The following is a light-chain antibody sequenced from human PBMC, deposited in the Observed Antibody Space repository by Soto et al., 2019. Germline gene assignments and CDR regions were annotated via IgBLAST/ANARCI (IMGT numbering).Light chain of an antibody. CDR2: KAS. Sequence: DIQMTQSPSTLSGSVGDRVTITCRASQTISSWLAWYQQKPGKAPKLLIYKASTLKSGVPSRFSGSGSGTEFTLTIRSLQPDDFATYYCQHHNSYSEAFGQGTKVEL. V-gene: IGKV1-5*03. CDR1: QTISSW. J-gene: IGKJ1*01. CDR3: QHHNSYSEA.